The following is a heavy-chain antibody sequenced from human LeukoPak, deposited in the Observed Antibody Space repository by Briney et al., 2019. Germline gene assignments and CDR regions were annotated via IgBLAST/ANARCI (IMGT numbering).Heavy chain of an antibody. V-gene: IGHV3-21*01. CDR3: ARESSDAFDI. J-gene: IGHJ3*02. Sequence: PGGSLRLSCAASGFTFSSYSMNWVRQAPGKGLEWVSSISSSSIYIYYADSVKGRFTISRDNAKNSLYLQMNSLRAEDTAVYYCARESSDAFDIWGQGTMVTVSS. CDR1: GFTFSSYS. CDR2: ISSSSIYI. D-gene: IGHD2-2*01.